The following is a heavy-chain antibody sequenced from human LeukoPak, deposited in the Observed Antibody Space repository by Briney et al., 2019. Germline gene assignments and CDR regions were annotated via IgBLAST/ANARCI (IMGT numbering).Heavy chain of an antibody. CDR2: IYNTGST. Sequence: SETLSLTCTVSGGSISSYYWNWIRQPAGKGLEWIGHIYNTGSTTYNPSLKSRVAISVDTSKNQFSLNLTSVTAADTAVYYCARPRLLYGSGPILVWGQGNLVTVSS. V-gene: IGHV4-4*07. J-gene: IGHJ4*02. CDR1: GGSISSYY. D-gene: IGHD3-10*01. CDR3: ARPRLLYGSGPILV.